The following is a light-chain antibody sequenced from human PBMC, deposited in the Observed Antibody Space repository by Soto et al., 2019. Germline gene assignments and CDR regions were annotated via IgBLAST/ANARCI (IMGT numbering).Light chain of an antibody. CDR1: QGISSY. CDR2: AAS. Sequence: DIQLTQSPSFLSASVGDRVTITCRASQGISSYLAWYQQKPGKAPKLLIYAASTLLSGVPSRFSGSGSGTEFTLTISRLQPEDFATYYCQQVNSYPLTFGGGTKVDI. J-gene: IGKJ4*01. CDR3: QQVNSYPLT. V-gene: IGKV1-9*01.